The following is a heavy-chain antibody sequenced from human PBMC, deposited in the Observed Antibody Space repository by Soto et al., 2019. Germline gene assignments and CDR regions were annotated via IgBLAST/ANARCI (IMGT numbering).Heavy chain of an antibody. Sequence: GSLRLSCATSGFIFNNAWMTWVRQAPGKGLEWVGRIKKESDGGTRDYAAPVKGRFTISRDDSRNTVDLQMHALRTEDTAFYYCATPRPGSHGYSFWGHGALVTVSS. CDR2: IKKESDGGTR. V-gene: IGHV3-15*01. CDR1: GFIFNNAW. CDR3: ATPRPGSHGYSF. J-gene: IGHJ4*01. D-gene: IGHD3-16*01.